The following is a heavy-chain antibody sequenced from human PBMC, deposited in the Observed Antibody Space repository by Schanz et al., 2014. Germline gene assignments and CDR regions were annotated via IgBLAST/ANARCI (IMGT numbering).Heavy chain of an antibody. CDR3: ARDRVYRFLKGENRFYFDY. Sequence: QVRLVQSGAEVKKPGASVKVSCKASGYTFIDYSLNWVRQAPGQGLEWLGRITPKTGVTNYAQKFNDRVTMTREASTNTVYMELSRLTSDDTAVYYCARDRVYRFLKGENRFYFDYWGQGTLVIVSS. CDR1: GYTFIDYS. V-gene: IGHV1-2*06. CDR2: ITPKTGVT. J-gene: IGHJ4*02. D-gene: IGHD3-3*01.